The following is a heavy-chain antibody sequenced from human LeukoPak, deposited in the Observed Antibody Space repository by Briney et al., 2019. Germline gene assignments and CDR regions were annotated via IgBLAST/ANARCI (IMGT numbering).Heavy chain of an antibody. J-gene: IGHJ4*02. V-gene: IGHV4-38-2*02. Sequence: PSETLSLTCTVSGGSISSYYWGWIRQPPGKGLEWIGSIYHSGSTYYNPSLKSRVTISVDTSKNQFSLKLSSVTAADTAVYYCARVQGIVGGRFDYWGQGTLVTVSS. CDR2: IYHSGST. CDR1: GGSISSYY. D-gene: IGHD1-26*01. CDR3: ARVQGIVGGRFDY.